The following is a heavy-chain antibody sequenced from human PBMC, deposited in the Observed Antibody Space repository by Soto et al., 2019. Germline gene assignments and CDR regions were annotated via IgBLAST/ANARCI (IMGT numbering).Heavy chain of an antibody. CDR1: GFTFSSCP. D-gene: IGHD3-10*01. V-gene: IGHV3-30-3*01. CDR3: ARDLRHYGSGSHPYYYYGMDV. Sequence: QVHLVESGGGVVQPGRSLRLSCAASGFTFSSCPMHWVRQAPGKGLEWVAVISYDGSNKYYADSVKGRFTISRDNSKNTLYLQMNSLRAEDTAMYYCARDLRHYGSGSHPYYYYGMDVWGQGTTVTVSS. CDR2: ISYDGSNK. J-gene: IGHJ6*02.